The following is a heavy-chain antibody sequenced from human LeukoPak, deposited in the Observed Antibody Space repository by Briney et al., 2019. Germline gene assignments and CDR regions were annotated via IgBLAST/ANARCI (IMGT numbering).Heavy chain of an antibody. J-gene: IGHJ3*02. D-gene: IGHD6-13*01. CDR1: GGSISSYY. CDR2: IYYSGST. CDR3: ARDLAAARRDAFDI. V-gene: IGHV4-59*01. Sequence: SETLSLTCTVSGGSISSYYWSWIRQPPGKGLEWIGYIYYSGSTNYNPSLKSRVTISVDTSKNQFSLKLSSVTAADTAVYYCARDLAAARRDAFDIWGQGTMVTVSP.